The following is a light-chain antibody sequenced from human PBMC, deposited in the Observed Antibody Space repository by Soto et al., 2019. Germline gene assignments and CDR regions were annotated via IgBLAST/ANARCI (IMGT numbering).Light chain of an antibody. Sequence: DIQMTQSPSSVSASVGDRVTITCRASQDINSRLAWYQQKPGKAPKLLIYFAFNLESGVPSRFIGSGSGRDFTLTITSLQHEDFATYYCQQADSLPRTFGGGTKVDIK. J-gene: IGKJ4*01. CDR1: QDINSR. CDR2: FAF. CDR3: QQADSLPRT. V-gene: IGKV1-12*01.